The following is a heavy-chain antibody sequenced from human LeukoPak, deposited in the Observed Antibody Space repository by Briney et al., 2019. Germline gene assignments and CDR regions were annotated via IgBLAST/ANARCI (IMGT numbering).Heavy chain of an antibody. CDR1: GYTFTDYY. Sequence: ASVKVSCKVSGYTFTDYYMHWVQQAPGKGLEWMGLVDPEDGETIYAEKFQGRVTITADTSTDTAYMELSSLRSGDTAVYYCATVHSSSWYFAIDYWGQGTLVTVSS. CDR2: VDPEDGET. J-gene: IGHJ4*02. V-gene: IGHV1-69-2*01. D-gene: IGHD6-13*01. CDR3: ATVHSSSWYFAIDY.